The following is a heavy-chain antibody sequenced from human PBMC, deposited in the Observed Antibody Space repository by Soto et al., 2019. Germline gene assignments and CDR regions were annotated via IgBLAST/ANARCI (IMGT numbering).Heavy chain of an antibody. CDR1: GYTFTGSV. J-gene: IGHJ4*02. V-gene: IGHV1-3*04. D-gene: IGHD4-17*01. Sequence: ASVKVSCKASGYTFTGSVMHWVRQAPGQRLEWMGWINTGNGITQYSQRFQGRVTLTSDTSASTADMELSNLRSEDTALYYCACETDAITVTTLHFWGQGTLVTVSS. CDR2: INTGNGIT. CDR3: ACETDAITVTTLHF.